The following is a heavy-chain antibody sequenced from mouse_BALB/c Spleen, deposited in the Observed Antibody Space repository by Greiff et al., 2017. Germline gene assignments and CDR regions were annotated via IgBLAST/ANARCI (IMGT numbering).Heavy chain of an antibody. CDR3: ARFDFDY. Sequence: EVKLMESGGGLVKPGGSLKLSCAASGFTFSDYYMYWVRQTPEKRLEWVATISDGGSYTYYPDSVKGRFTISRDNAKNNLYLQMSSLKSEDTAMYYCARFDFDYWGQGTTLTVSS. CDR2: ISDGGSYT. V-gene: IGHV5-4*02. CDR1: GFTFSDYY. J-gene: IGHJ2*01.